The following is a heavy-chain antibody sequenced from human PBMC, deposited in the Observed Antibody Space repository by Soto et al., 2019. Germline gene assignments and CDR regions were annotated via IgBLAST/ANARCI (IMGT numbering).Heavy chain of an antibody. V-gene: IGHV3-33*01. CDR3: ARGCPYSSSWFCHFDY. J-gene: IGHJ4*02. Sequence: QVQLVESGGGVVQPGRSLRLSCAASGFTFSNYGMHWVRQAPGKGLEWVAVIWYDGSNKYYADSVKGRFTISRDNSKNTLYLKMNSLRAEDTAVYYCARGCPYSSSWFCHFDYWGQGTLVTVSS. CDR1: GFTFSNYG. D-gene: IGHD6-13*01. CDR2: IWYDGSNK.